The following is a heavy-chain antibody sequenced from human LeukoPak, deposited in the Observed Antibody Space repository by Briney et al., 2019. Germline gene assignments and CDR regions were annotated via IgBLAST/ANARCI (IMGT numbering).Heavy chain of an antibody. CDR1: GGSFSGYY. J-gene: IGHJ3*02. CDR3: ASTDSSGYPDPGAFDI. V-gene: IGHV4-34*01. Sequence: SETLSLTCAVYGGSFSGYYWSWIRQPPGKGLEWIGEINHSGSTNYNPSLKSRVTISVDTSKNQFPLKLSSVTAADTAVYYCASTDSSGYPDPGAFDIWGQGTMVTVSS. CDR2: INHSGST. D-gene: IGHD3-22*01.